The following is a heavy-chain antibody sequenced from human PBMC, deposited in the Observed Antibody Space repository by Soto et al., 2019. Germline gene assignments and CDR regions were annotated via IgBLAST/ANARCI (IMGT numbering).Heavy chain of an antibody. CDR2: IYYSGST. J-gene: IGHJ4*02. V-gene: IGHV4-31*03. CDR3: ARSQGYFYNSRGYTLFGY. CDR1: GGSISSGGYY. Sequence: SETLSLTCTVSGGSISSGGYYWSWIRQHPGKGLEWIGYIYYSGSTYYNPSLKSRVTISVDTSKNQFSLKLSSVTAADTAVYYCARSQGYFYNSRGYTLFGYWCQGTLVTVSS. D-gene: IGHD3-22*01.